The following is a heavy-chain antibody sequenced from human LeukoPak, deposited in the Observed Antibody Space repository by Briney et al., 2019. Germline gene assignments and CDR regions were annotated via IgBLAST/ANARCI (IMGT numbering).Heavy chain of an antibody. CDR3: ARDRALPAAAGTDWFDP. Sequence: SETLSLTCTVSGGSISSGDYYWSWIRQPPGKGLEWIVYIYYSGNTYYNPSLKSRVSISIDTSKNQFSLKLSSVTATDTAVYYCARDRALPAAAGTDWFDPWGQGTLVIVSS. J-gene: IGHJ5*02. V-gene: IGHV4-30-4*01. CDR1: GGSISSGDYY. D-gene: IGHD6-13*01. CDR2: IYYSGNT.